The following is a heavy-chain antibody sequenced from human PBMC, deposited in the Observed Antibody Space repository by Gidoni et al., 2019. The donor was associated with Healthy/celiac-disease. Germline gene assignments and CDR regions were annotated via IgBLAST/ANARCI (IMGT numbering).Heavy chain of an antibody. V-gene: IGHV3-30*04. CDR2: ISYDGSNK. D-gene: IGHD3-10*01. Sequence: QLQLVESGGGVVQPGRSLRLSCAASGFTFSSYAMHWVRQAPGKGLEWVAVISYDGSNKYYADSVKGRFTISRDNSKNTLYLQMNSLRAEDTAVYYCARGEPLITDWGQGTLVTVSS. CDR3: ARGEPLITD. J-gene: IGHJ4*02. CDR1: GFTFSSYA.